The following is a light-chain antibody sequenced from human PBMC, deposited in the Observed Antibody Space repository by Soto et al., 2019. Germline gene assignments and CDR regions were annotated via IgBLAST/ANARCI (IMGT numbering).Light chain of an antibody. V-gene: IGLV1-47*01. CDR1: SSNIGNHY. CDR3: AAWDDSLSGYV. Sequence: QSVLTQPPSTSETPGQRVTISCSGSSSNIGNHYVYWYQHLPGTAPKLLIYRGDQRPSGVPDRFSGSQSGTSGSLAISGLRSEDEADYYCAAWDDSLSGYVFGTGTKVTVL. J-gene: IGLJ1*01. CDR2: RGD.